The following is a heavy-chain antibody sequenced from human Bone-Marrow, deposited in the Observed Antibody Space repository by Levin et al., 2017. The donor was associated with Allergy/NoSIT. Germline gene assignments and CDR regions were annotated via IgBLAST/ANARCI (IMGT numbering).Heavy chain of an antibody. J-gene: IGHJ4*02. CDR1: GRAVRTNY. CDR3: SAGTYGEPDS. Sequence: GGSLRLSCVMSGRAVRTNYMNWVRQAPGKGLEWVSIIYHGDKTYYADSVKGRFSISRDTSKNTLSLQMNSLRADDTAVYYCSAGTYGEPDSWGQGTLVTVSS. V-gene: IGHV3-53*01. D-gene: IGHD4-17*01. CDR2: IYHGDKT.